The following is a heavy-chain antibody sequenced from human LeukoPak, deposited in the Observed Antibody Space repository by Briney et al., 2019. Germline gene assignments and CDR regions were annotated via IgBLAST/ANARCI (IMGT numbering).Heavy chain of an antibody. Sequence: SETLSLTCTVSGDSISSSSYYWGWIRQPPGKGLEWIGSIYYSGSTHYNPSLESRVTISLDTSKNQFSLRLNSVTAADTAVYYCARDVVPAAISASDIWGQGTMVTVST. D-gene: IGHD2-2*01. J-gene: IGHJ3*02. CDR1: GDSISSSSYY. V-gene: IGHV4-39*07. CDR3: ARDVVPAAISASDI. CDR2: IYYSGST.